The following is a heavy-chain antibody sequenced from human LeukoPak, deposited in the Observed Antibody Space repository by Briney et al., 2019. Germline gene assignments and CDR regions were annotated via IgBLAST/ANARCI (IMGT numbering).Heavy chain of an antibody. J-gene: IGHJ4*02. Sequence: GGTLRLSCAASGFTFNTYGMHWVRQAPGEGLEWVAFIRYDGSYKYYADSVKGRFTISRDNSKNTLYLQMNSLRADDTAVYYSAKVRYQLLIDYWGQGTLVTVSS. CDR1: GFTFNTYG. V-gene: IGHV3-30*02. D-gene: IGHD2-2*01. CDR3: AKVRYQLLIDY. CDR2: IRYDGSYK.